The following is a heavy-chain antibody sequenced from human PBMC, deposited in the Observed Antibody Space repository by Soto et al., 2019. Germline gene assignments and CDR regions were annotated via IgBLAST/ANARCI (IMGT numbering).Heavy chain of an antibody. V-gene: IGHV1-3*01. CDR1: GYTFTSYA. Sequence: ASVKVSCKASGYTFTSYAMHWVRQAPGQRLEWMGWINAGNGNTKYSQKFQGRVTITRDTSAGTAYMELSSLRSEDTAVYYCARDLDYDFWSGPRDDAFDIWGQGTMVTVSS. CDR3: ARDLDYDFWSGPRDDAFDI. J-gene: IGHJ3*02. D-gene: IGHD3-3*01. CDR2: INAGNGNT.